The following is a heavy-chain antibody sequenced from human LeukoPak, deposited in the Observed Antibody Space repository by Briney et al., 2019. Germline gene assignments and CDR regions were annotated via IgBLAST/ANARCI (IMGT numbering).Heavy chain of an antibody. V-gene: IGHV4-61*02. D-gene: IGHD6-13*01. CDR1: GGSISSGSYY. Sequence: PSETLSLTCTVSGGSISSGSYYWSWIRQPAGKGLEWIGRIYTSGSTNYNPSLKSRVTMSVDTSKNQFSLKLSSVTAADTAVYYCAAAAGHYYYYYMDVWGKGTTVTISS. CDR3: AAAAGHYYYYYMDV. J-gene: IGHJ6*03. CDR2: IYTSGST.